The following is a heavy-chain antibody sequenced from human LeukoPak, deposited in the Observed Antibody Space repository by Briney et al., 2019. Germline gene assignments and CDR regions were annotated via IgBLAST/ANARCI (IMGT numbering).Heavy chain of an antibody. V-gene: IGHV3-33*08. CDR1: GFTVSSNY. D-gene: IGHD3-22*01. J-gene: IGHJ4*02. Sequence: PGGSLRLSCAASGFTVSSNYMSWVRQAPGKGLEWVAVIWYDGSNKYYADSVKGRFTISRDNSKNTLYLQMNSLRAEDTAVYYCARDIDYYDSSGYYWGQGTLVTVSS. CDR2: IWYDGSNK. CDR3: ARDIDYYDSSGYY.